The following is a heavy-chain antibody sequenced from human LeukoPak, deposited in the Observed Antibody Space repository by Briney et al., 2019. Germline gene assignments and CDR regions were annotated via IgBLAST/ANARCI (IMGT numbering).Heavy chain of an antibody. V-gene: IGHV3-23*01. J-gene: IGHJ4*02. CDR3: AGKGYCTAGSCYALDY. Sequence: GGSLRLSCAASGFTFSSHAMSWVRQAPGKGLEWVSAIRGSGDSTYYADSVKGRFTISRDNSKDTLYLEMNSLRAEDTAVYYCAGKGYCTAGSCYALDYWGQGTLVTVSS. CDR2: IRGSGDST. CDR1: GFTFSSHA. D-gene: IGHD2-15*01.